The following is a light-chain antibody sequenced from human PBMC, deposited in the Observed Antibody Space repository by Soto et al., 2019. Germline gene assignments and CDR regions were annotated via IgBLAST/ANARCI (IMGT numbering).Light chain of an antibody. CDR3: XXYGSSPLT. CDR2: GTS. J-gene: IGKJ4*01. Sequence: EIVLTQSPGTLSLSPGERATLSCRASQYVSXTXFAWYQQKPGQAPRLLIYGTSNRATGIPDRFSGSGSGTDFTLTISRPEPXDFAVYXXXXYGSSPLTFGGGTRMEIK. CDR1: QYVSXTX. V-gene: IGKV3-20*01.